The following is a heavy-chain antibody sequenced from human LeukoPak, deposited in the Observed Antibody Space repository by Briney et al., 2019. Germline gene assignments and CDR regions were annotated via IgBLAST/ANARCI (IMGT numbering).Heavy chain of an antibody. V-gene: IGHV4-39*07. CDR3: ARGVYYDFWSGYIPYYYMDV. D-gene: IGHD3-3*01. J-gene: IGHJ6*03. CDR1: GGSISSSSYY. CDR2: IYYSGST. Sequence: SETLSLTCTVSGGSISSSSYYWGWIRQPPGKGLEWIGSIYYSGSTYYNPSLKSRVTISVDTSKNQFSLKLSSVTAADTAVYYCARGVYYDFWSGYIPYYYMDVWDKGTTVTVSS.